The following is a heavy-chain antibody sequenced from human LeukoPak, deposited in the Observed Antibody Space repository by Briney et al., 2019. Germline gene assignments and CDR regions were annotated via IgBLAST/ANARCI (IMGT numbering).Heavy chain of an antibody. J-gene: IGHJ3*02. D-gene: IGHD1-14*01. CDR2: ISISGTPM. V-gene: IGHV3-48*04. Sequence: GGSLRLSCAASGFTFGSYSMSWVRQAPGRGLEWVSYISISGTPMYYADSVKGRFTISRDNAKNSLYLQMNSLRAEDTALYYCARDTGWAFDIWGQGTMVTVSS. CDR3: ARDTGWAFDI. CDR1: GFTFGSYS.